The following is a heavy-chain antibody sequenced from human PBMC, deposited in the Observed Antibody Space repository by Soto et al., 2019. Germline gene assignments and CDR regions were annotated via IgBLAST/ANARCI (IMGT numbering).Heavy chain of an antibody. CDR3: ASNPRYSGSYFDYYGMDV. D-gene: IGHD1-26*01. CDR1: GYSFTSYW. V-gene: IGHV5-51*01. Sequence: GESLKISCKGSGYSFTSYWIGWVRQMPGKGLEWMGIIYPGDSDTRYSPSFQGQVTISADKSISTAYLQWSSLKASDTAMYYCASNPRYSGSYFDYYGMDVWGQGTTVTVSS. CDR2: IYPGDSDT. J-gene: IGHJ6*02.